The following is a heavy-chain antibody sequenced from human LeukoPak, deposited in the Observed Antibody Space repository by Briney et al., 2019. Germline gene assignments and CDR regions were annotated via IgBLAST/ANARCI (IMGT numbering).Heavy chain of an antibody. CDR2: ISGSGGST. D-gene: IGHD5-24*01. J-gene: IGHJ4*02. CDR3: ARNRGWQQFDY. Sequence: PGGSLRLSCAASGFTFSSYAMSWVRQAPGKGLEWVLAISGSGGSTYYADSVKGRFTISRDNSKNTLYLQMNNLRAEDTAVYYCARNRGWQQFDYWGQGTLVTVSS. CDR1: GFTFSSYA. V-gene: IGHV3-23*01.